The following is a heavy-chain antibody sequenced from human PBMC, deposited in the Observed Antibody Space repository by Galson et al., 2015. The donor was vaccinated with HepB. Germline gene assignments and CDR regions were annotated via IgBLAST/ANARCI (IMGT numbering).Heavy chain of an antibody. Sequence: SLRLSCAASGFTFSSYWMSWVRQAPGKGLEWVANIKQDGSEKYYVDSVKGRFTISRDNAKNSLYLQMNSLRAEDTAVYYCAFTINCSSTSCFEPDAFDIWGQGTMVTVSS. J-gene: IGHJ3*02. CDR1: GFTFSSYW. D-gene: IGHD2-2*01. V-gene: IGHV3-7*03. CDR3: AFTINCSSTSCFEPDAFDI. CDR2: IKQDGSEK.